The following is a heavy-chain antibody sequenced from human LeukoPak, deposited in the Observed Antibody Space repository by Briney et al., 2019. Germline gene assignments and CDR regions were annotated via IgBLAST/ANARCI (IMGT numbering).Heavy chain of an antibody. CDR2: ISSSGGNT. CDR1: GFTFNKYS. V-gene: IGHV3-23*01. J-gene: IGHJ4*02. CDR3: AKPTGENNYFDY. D-gene: IGHD7-27*01. Sequence: PGGSLRLSCAASGFTFNKYSMTWVRQAPGKGLEWVSSISSSGGNTYYADSVKGRFTISRDNSKNTLYLQMNSLRAEDTAVYYCAKPTGENNYFDYWGQGTLVTVSS.